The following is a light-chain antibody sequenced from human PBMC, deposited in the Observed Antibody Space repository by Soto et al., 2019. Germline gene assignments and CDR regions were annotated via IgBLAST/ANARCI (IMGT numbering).Light chain of an antibody. CDR2: GAS. CDR3: QQYGSSPPWT. J-gene: IGKJ1*01. Sequence: EIVLTQSPGTLSLSPGERVTLSCRASQSVSSSYLAWYQQKPGQAPRLLIYGASSRATGIPDRFSGSGSGTDFTLSISRPEPEDFAVYYCQQYGSSPPWTFGQGTKVEMK. V-gene: IGKV3-20*01. CDR1: QSVSSSY.